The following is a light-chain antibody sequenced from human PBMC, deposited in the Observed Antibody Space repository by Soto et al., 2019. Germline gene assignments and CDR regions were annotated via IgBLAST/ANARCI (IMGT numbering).Light chain of an antibody. V-gene: IGKV3-20*01. Sequence: EIVMTQSPVTLSVSPWERVTLSCRASQSVINSYLAWYQQKPGQAPRLLIYGASSRATGIPDRFSGSGSGTDFTLTISRLEPEDFAVYYCQQYGSSPVTFGQGTRLEIK. CDR2: GAS. CDR1: QSVINSY. J-gene: IGKJ5*01. CDR3: QQYGSSPVT.